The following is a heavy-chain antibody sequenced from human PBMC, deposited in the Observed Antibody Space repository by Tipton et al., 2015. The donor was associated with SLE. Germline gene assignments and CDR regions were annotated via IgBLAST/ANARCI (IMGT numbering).Heavy chain of an antibody. D-gene: IGHD3-16*01. Sequence: QSGAEVKKPGSSVKVSCKASGGTFSSYAISWVRQAPGQGLEWMGWISASNGNTNYAQKLQGRVTMTTDTSTSTAYVELRSLRSDVPAGDYCAGDRRLHWGGYVDSGGRGPGVPVSS. CDR3: AGDRRLHWGGYVDS. V-gene: IGHV1-18*01. J-gene: IGHJ4*01. CDR2: ISASNGNT. CDR1: GGTFSSYA.